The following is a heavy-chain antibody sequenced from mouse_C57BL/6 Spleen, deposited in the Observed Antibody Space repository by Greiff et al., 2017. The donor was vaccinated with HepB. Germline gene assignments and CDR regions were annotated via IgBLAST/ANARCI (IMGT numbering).Heavy chain of an antibody. CDR1: GYTFTSYW. CDR2: ISPSSGYT. D-gene: IGHD2-10*02. J-gene: IGHJ4*01. CDR3: AREGMGSYCAMDC. V-gene: IGHV1-7*01. Sequence: QVQLLQSGAELAKPGASVKLSCKASGYTFTSYWMHWVKQTPGQGLEWIAYISPSSGYTKYDQKLKDKATLTADKSYSTAYMQLSSLTYEDSAVYYCAREGMGSYCAMDCWGQGTSVTVSS.